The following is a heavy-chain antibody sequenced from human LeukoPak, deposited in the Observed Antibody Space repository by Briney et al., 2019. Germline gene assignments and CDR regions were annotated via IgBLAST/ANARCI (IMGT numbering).Heavy chain of an antibody. CDR1: GGSISSSSYY. V-gene: IGHV4-39*07. D-gene: IGHD3-10*01. CDR3: ARDGYYGSGSNL. J-gene: IGHJ5*02. CDR2: IYYSGST. Sequence: SETLSLTCTVSGGSISSSSYYWGWIRQPPGKGLEWIGSIYYSGSTYYNPSLKSRVTISVDTSKNQFSLKLSSVTAADTAVYYCARDGYYGSGSNLWSQGTLVTVSS.